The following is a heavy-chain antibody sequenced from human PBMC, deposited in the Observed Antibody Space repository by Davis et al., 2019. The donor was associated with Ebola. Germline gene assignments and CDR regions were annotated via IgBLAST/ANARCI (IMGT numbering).Heavy chain of an antibody. CDR2: VNHSGST. CDR1: GEPLSGYY. V-gene: IGHV4-34*01. CDR3: ARVPVVDFYYDSSGWGPFDY. J-gene: IGHJ4*02. Sequence: MPSETLSLTCVVYGEPLSGYYWSWIRQPPGKGLEWIGEVNHSGSTNYNPSLKSRVTISVDTSKNQLSLRLSPVTGADTAVYFCARVPVVDFYYDSSGWGPFDYWGQGTLVTVSS. D-gene: IGHD3-22*01.